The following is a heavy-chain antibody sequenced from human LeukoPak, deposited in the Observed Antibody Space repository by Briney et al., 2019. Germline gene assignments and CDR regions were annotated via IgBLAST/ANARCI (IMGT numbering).Heavy chain of an antibody. J-gene: IGHJ4*02. CDR1: GYTFTGYY. V-gene: IGHV1-2*02. CDR2: INPNSGGT. Sequence: GASVKVSCKASGYTFTGYYMHWVRQAPGQGLEWMGWINPNSGGTNYAQKFQGRVTMTRDTSISTAYMELSKLRSDDTAVYYCARGLNYYDSSVGYWGQGTLVTVSS. CDR3: ARGLNYYDSSVGY. D-gene: IGHD3-22*01.